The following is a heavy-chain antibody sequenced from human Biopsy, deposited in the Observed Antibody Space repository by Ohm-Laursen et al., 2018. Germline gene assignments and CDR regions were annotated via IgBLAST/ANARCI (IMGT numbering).Heavy chain of an antibody. CDR2: ITWNSGTI. CDR1: GFIFADYA. V-gene: IGHV3-9*01. J-gene: IGHJ2*01. CDR3: AKARVAIRYFDI. D-gene: IGHD2-15*01. Sequence: SLRLSCSASGFIFADYAMHWVRQAPGKGLEWVSSITWNSGTIDYADSVKGRFTISRDNAKNSLYLQMNSLRAGDTALYYCAKARVAIRYFDIWGRGTLATVSS.